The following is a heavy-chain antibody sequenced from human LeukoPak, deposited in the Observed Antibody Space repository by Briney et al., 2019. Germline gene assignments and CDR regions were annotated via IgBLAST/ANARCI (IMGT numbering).Heavy chain of an antibody. Sequence: PGGSLRLSCAASGFTFSTYIMNWVRRAPGKGLEWVAKIKQDGAEKHYVDSVKGRFTISRDNAKNSLYLQMNSLRVEDTAMYYCARWNYDSGSWVLDYWGQGTLVTVSS. CDR1: GFTFSTYI. D-gene: IGHD3-10*01. CDR3: ARWNYDSGSWVLDY. J-gene: IGHJ4*02. CDR2: IKQDGAEK. V-gene: IGHV3-7*05.